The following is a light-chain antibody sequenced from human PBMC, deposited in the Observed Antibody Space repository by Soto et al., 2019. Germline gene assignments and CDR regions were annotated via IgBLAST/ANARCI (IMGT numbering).Light chain of an antibody. CDR2: EVN. V-gene: IGLV2-8*01. Sequence: QSALTQPPSASGSPGQSVTISCTGTSSDVGDYKFVSLYQQHPGKAPKLLMYEVNRRPSGVPDRFSGSKSGNTASLTVSGLQAEDEAEYYCSSYAGNNNVVFGGGTQLTVL. CDR1: SSDVGDYKF. CDR3: SSYAGNNNVV. J-gene: IGLJ2*01.